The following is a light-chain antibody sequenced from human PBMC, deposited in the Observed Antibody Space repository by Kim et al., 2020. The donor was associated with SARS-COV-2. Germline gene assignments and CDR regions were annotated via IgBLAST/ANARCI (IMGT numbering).Light chain of an antibody. J-gene: IGKJ4*01. V-gene: IGKV3-15*01. CDR2: GAS. Sequence: PAILSVSAGERVTLFCRASQSISNNLAWYQQKAGQIPRLLIYGASTRATGVPARFSGSGSGTQFTLTISSLQSEDFAVYYCQHDAFGGGTKVEIK. CDR3: QHDA. CDR1: QSISNN.